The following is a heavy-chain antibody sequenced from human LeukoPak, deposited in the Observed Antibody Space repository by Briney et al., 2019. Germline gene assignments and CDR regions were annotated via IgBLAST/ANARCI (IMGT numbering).Heavy chain of an antibody. D-gene: IGHD1-20*01. CDR2: IKSKADGETI. V-gene: IGHV3-15*07. Sequence: GGSLRLSCAASGFTFTNAWMNWVRQAPGKGLEWVGRIKSKADGETIDYAAPVKGRFTFPRDDSKNMLYLQTNSLKSEDTAVYYCSTLTSRGLSDSWGQGTLVTVSS. CDR3: STLTSRGLSDS. CDR1: GFTFTNAW. J-gene: IGHJ4*02.